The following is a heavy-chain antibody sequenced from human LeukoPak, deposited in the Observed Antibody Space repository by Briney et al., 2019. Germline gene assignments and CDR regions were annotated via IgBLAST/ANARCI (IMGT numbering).Heavy chain of an antibody. D-gene: IGHD5-24*01. CDR3: AKDREGYGDYYDY. CDR1: GVTFSSYT. CDR2: ISGSGGST. J-gene: IGHJ4*02. Sequence: GGSLRLSCAASGVTFSSYTMSWVRQAPGKGLEWVSAISGSGGSTHYADSVKGRFTISRDNSKNTLYLQMNSLRAEDTAVYYCAKDREGYGDYYDYWGQGTLVTVSS. V-gene: IGHV3-23*01.